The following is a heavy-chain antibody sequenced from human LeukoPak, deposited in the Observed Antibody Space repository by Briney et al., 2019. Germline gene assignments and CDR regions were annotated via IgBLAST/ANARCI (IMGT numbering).Heavy chain of an antibody. CDR3: AKDRGAGIAAALFDY. Sequence: GGSLRLSCAASGLTVSTNYMNWVRQAPGKGLEWVSVVYSGGSRYYSDSAKGRLTISRDSSKNPLYLQMNSLRAEDMALYYCAKDRGAGIAAALFDYWGQGTLVTVSS. J-gene: IGHJ4*02. CDR2: VYSGGSR. D-gene: IGHD6-13*01. CDR1: GLTVSTNY. V-gene: IGHV3-53*05.